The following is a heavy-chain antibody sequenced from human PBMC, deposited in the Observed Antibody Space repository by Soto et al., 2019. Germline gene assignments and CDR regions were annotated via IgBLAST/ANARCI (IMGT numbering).Heavy chain of an antibody. CDR2: IYSNGNT. J-gene: IGHJ6*02. CDR1: GFTFSTNY. Sequence: GGSLRRSFAASGFTFSTNYRTWVRQTPGKGLEWVSIIYSNGNTYYADSVKVRFTISRDNSKNTLYLQMNSLRVDDTAVYYCVVEDLGMEVWGQGTTVTVSS. V-gene: IGHV3-53*01. D-gene: IGHD2-15*01. CDR3: VVEDLGMEV.